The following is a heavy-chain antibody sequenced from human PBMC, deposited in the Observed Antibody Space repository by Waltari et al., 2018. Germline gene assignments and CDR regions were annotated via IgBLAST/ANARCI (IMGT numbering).Heavy chain of an antibody. CDR2: IIPIFGTA. V-gene: IGHV1-69*01. Sequence: ASGGTFSSYAIRWVRQAPGQGLEWMGGIIPIFGTANYAQKFQGRVTITADESTSTAYMELSSLRSEDTAVYYCASGRAARPHFDYWGQGTLVTVSS. CDR3: ASGRAARPHFDY. J-gene: IGHJ4*02. CDR1: GGTFSSYA. D-gene: IGHD6-6*01.